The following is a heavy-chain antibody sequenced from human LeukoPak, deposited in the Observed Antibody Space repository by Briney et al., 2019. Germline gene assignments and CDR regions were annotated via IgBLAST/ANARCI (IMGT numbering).Heavy chain of an antibody. CDR1: EFTFSSYW. V-gene: IGHV3-74*01. CDR3: AREGYYDSSGYSIRFSY. Sequence: GGSLRLSCEASEFTFSSYWMHWVRQAPGKGLVWVSRINSDGRTTIYADSVKGRFTTSRDNAKNTLYLQMNSLRAEDTAVYYCAREGYYDSSGYSIRFSYWGQGTLVTVSS. CDR2: INSDGRTT. D-gene: IGHD3-22*01. J-gene: IGHJ4*02.